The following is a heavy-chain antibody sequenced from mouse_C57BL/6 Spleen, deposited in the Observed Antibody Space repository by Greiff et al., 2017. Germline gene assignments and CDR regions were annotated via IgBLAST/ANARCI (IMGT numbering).Heavy chain of an antibody. CDR3: AILYCYGKGRGY. CDR2: IHPSDSDT. CDR1: GYTFTSYW. V-gene: IGHV1-74*01. J-gene: IGHJ2*01. Sequence: QVQLQQPGAELVKPGASVKVSCKASGYTFTSYWMHWVKQRPGQGLEWIGRIHPSDSDTNYNQKFKGKATLTVDKYSSTAYMQLSILTSEDSAVYYGAILYCYGKGRGYWGQGTTLTVSS. D-gene: IGHD1-1*01.